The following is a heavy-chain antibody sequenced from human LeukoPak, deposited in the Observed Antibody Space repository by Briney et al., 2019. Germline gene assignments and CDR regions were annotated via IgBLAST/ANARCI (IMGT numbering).Heavy chain of an antibody. CDR2: IYYSGVT. CDR3: ARDRRFVGFDY. D-gene: IGHD3-10*01. CDR1: GGSINNGGYY. Sequence: SETLSLTCTVSGGSINNGGYYWGWIRQHPGKGLEWIAYIYYSGVTYYNPSLKSRLTISVDTSTNQFSLKLSSVTAADTAVYYCARDRRFVGFDYWGQGILVTVSS. V-gene: IGHV4-31*03. J-gene: IGHJ4*02.